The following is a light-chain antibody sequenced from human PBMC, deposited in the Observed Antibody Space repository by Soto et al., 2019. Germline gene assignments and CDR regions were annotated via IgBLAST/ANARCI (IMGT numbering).Light chain of an antibody. CDR3: NSYGGSNNWV. CDR2: AVN. CDR1: SSDLGSSDL. Sequence: QSALTQPPSASGSPGQSVTISCTGTSSDLGSSDLVSWYQQHPGKAPRLILYAVNERPSGVPARFSGSKSGNTASLTVSGLQAEDEADYYCNSYGGSNNWVFGGGTKLTVL. V-gene: IGLV2-8*01. J-gene: IGLJ3*02.